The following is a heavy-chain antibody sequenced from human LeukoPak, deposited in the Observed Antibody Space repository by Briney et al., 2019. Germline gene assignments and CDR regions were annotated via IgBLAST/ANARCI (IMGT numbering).Heavy chain of an antibody. CDR3: SLARPEFHPGMDG. Sequence: SQTLSLTSAISGDSVSSISVAWNWIRQSPSRCLEWLGRTYYRSKWYYEYAVSVKSRINISPDTSKNQSPLHRTSGPPEDTAGYYCSLARPEFHPGMDGGAKGPRSPSP. CDR1: GDSVSSISVA. V-gene: IGHV6-1*01. J-gene: IGHJ6*02. CDR2: TYYRSKWYY. D-gene: IGHD2-21*01.